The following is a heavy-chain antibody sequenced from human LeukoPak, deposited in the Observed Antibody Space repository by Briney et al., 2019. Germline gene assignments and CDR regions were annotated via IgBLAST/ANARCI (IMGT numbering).Heavy chain of an antibody. D-gene: IGHD2-15*01. Sequence: GGSLRLSCAASGFTFSSYWMPWVRQAPGKGLVWVSRIYNDGSSTRYADSAKGRFTISRDNAKNTLYLQMNSLRAEDTAVYYCARESVDGNYFDYWGQGTLVTVSS. CDR1: GFTFSSYW. CDR2: IYNDGSST. J-gene: IGHJ4*02. V-gene: IGHV3-74*01. CDR3: ARESVDGNYFDY.